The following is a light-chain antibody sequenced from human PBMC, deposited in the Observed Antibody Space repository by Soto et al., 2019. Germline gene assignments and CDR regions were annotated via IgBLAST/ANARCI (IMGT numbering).Light chain of an antibody. CDR3: LLTYSGGRV. V-gene: IGLV7-46*01. J-gene: IGLJ2*01. Sequence: QAVVTQEPSLTVSPGGTVTLTCGSSDGPVTSYHYPYWYRQRPGQVPRTLIYDTTNRQSWAPARFSGSLVGVKAALTLSGAQPEDEADYYCLLTYSGGRVFGGGTQLTVL. CDR2: DTT. CDR1: DGPVTSYHY.